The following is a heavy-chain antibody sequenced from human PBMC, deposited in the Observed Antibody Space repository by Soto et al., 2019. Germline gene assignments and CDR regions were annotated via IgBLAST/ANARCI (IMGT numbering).Heavy chain of an antibody. CDR1: GASISGYY. D-gene: IGHD3-10*01. CDR2: IDHSGST. J-gene: IGHJ4*02. V-gene: IGHV4-34*01. CDR3: ARSSWFQSLRAALGY. Sequence: LSLTCTVSGASISGYYWAWIRQPPGKGLEWIGEIDHSGSTNYSPSLKSRVTMSIDTSKSQVSLQLTSLTAADTATYFCARSSWFQSLRAALGYWGQGSLVTVSS.